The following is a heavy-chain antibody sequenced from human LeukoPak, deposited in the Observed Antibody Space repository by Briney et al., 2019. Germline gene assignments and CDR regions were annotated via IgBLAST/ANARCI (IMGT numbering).Heavy chain of an antibody. D-gene: IGHD7-27*01. J-gene: IGHJ4*02. CDR3: AGRAELGRGFDY. CDR1: GFTFSNYA. V-gene: IGHV3-23*01. CDR2: INPSGGST. Sequence: VGSLRLSCAASGFTFSNYAMNWVRQAPGRGLEWVSGINPSGGSTYYADSVKGRFTISRDNSKNTLYLQTNSLTAEDTAVYYCAGRAELGRGFDYWGQGTRVTVSS.